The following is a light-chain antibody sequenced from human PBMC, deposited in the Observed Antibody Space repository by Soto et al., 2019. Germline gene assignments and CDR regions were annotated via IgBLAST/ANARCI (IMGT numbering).Light chain of an antibody. Sequence: EIVLTQSPATLSSFPGERATLSCRASQSVSSNLAWYQQKPGQAPRLLIYGASTRATGIPARFSGSGSGTEFTLTISSLQSEDFAVYDCQQDKNWPTSGQGTEVDIK. J-gene: IGKJ1*01. V-gene: IGKV3-15*01. CDR3: QQDKNWPT. CDR2: GAS. CDR1: QSVSSN.